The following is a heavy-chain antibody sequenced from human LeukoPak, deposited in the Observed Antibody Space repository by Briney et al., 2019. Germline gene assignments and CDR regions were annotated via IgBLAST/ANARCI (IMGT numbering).Heavy chain of an antibody. CDR2: IYTSGST. CDR1: GGSISSGSYY. CDR3: ARGRAETNYGMDV. J-gene: IGHJ6*02. V-gene: IGHV4-61*02. D-gene: IGHD1-14*01. Sequence: SQTLSLTCTVSGGSISSGSYYWSWIRQPAGKGLEWIGRIYTSGSTNYNPSLKSRVTISVDTSKNQFSLKLSSVTAADTAVYYCARGRAETNYGMDVWGQGTTVTVSS.